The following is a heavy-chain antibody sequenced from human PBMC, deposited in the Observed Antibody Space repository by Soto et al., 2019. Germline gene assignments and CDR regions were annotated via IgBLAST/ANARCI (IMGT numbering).Heavy chain of an antibody. CDR1: GLTFVSYA. CDR3: AKDSPGSVAVAGPYYFDY. CDR2: FSGSGGST. D-gene: IGHD6-19*01. Sequence: EVQLLESGGGLVQPGGSLRLPFAASGLTFVSYAMSWFRQAPGKGLGWVPAFSGSGGSTYYADSVKARFTTSRDNSKNTLYLQMNSLRAEDTAVYYCAKDSPGSVAVAGPYYFDYWGQGTLVTVSS. V-gene: IGHV3-23*01. J-gene: IGHJ4*02.